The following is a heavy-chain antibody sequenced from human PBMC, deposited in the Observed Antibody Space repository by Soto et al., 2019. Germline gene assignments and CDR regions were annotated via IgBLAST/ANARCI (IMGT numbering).Heavy chain of an antibody. V-gene: IGHV4-59*01. Sequence: PSEALSLTCTVSGGSISSYYWSWIRQPPGKGLEWIGYIYYSGSTNYNPSPKSRVTISVDTSKNQFSLKLSSVTAADTAVYYCARSPYYSNFDYWGQGTLVTVSS. D-gene: IGHD4-4*01. CDR1: GGSISSYY. CDR2: IYYSGST. CDR3: ARSPYYSNFDY. J-gene: IGHJ4*02.